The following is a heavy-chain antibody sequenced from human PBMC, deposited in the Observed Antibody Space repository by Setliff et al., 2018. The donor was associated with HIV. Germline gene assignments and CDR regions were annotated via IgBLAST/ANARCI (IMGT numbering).Heavy chain of an antibody. Sequence: SETLSLTCSASGGSFSGYYWSWIRQPPGKGLEWIGYIYIYNSGSTNYNPSLTSRVTISADTSRNQFSLKLTSVTAADTAIYYCARGVNFDCWGQGTQVTVSS. V-gene: IGHV4-59*01. CDR3: ARGVNFDC. CDR2: IYIYNSGST. CDR1: GGSFSGYY. J-gene: IGHJ4*02. D-gene: IGHD3-3*01.